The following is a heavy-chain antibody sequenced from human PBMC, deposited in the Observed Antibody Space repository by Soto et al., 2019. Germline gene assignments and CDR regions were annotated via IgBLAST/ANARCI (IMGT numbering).Heavy chain of an antibody. J-gene: IGHJ5*02. CDR3: ARAHDYGDSSWFDP. D-gene: IGHD4-17*01. CDR2: IYHIGST. CDR1: GGSISSGGYS. V-gene: IGHV4-30-2*01. Sequence: PSETLSLTCAVSGGSISSGGYSWSWIRQPPGNGLEWIGYIYHIGSTYYNPSLKSRVTISVDRSKNQFSLKLSSVTAADTAVYYCARAHDYGDSSWFDPWGQGTMMTV.